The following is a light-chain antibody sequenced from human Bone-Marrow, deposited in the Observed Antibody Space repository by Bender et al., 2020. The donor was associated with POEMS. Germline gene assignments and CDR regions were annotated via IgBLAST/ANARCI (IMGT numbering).Light chain of an antibody. CDR1: ISNIGAGFG. V-gene: IGLV1-40*01. Sequence: QSVLTQPPSVSGAPGQRVTISCTGSISNIGAGFGVNWYQHLPGTAPKLLIYANINRPSEIPDRFSGSQSGNMASLTVSGLQADDEGYYHCSSYAGSNTWVFGGGTKLTVL. CDR2: ANI. J-gene: IGLJ3*02. CDR3: SSYAGSNTWV.